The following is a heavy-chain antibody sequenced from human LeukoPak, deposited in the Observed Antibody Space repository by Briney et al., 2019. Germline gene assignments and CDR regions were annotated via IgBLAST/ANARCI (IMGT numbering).Heavy chain of an antibody. V-gene: IGHV4-34*01. CDR3: ARGDWSSGSNDH. CDR2: INHSGST. J-gene: IGHJ4*02. CDR1: GGSFSGYY. Sequence: KPSETLSLTCAVYGGSFSGYYWSWIRQPPGKGLEWIGEINHSGSTNYNPSLKSRVTISVDTSKNQFSLKLSSVTAADTAVYYCARGDWSSGSNDHWGQGTLVTVSS. D-gene: IGHD3-10*01.